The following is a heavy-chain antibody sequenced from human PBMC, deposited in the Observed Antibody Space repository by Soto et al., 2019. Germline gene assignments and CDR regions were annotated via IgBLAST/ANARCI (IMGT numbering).Heavy chain of an antibody. CDR1: GIPVSSNY. J-gene: IGHJ6*02. D-gene: IGHD6-13*01. CDR2: VSSDGTT. CDR3: ARDRSLAAAGNYYYYYYGMDV. Sequence: PGGSLRLSXAASGIPVSSNYMTWVRQAPGKGLECVSLVSSDGTTYYADSVKGRFTISRDNSRNTLYLQMDSLRAEDTAVYYCARDRSLAAAGNYYYYYYGMDVWGQGTTVTVSS. V-gene: IGHV3-53*01.